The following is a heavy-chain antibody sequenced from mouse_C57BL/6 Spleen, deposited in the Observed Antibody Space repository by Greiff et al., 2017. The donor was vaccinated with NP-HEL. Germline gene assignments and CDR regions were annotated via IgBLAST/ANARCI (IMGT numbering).Heavy chain of an antibody. D-gene: IGHD2-4*01. CDR1: GFTFSSYT. CDR2: ISGGGGNT. Sequence: EVMLVESGGGLVKPGGSLKLSCAASGFTFSSYTMSWVRQTPEKRLEWVATISGGGGNTYYPDSVKGRFTISRDNAKNTLYLQMSSLRSEDTALYYCARHEGLRFAYWGQGTLVTVSA. J-gene: IGHJ3*01. CDR3: ARHEGLRFAY. V-gene: IGHV5-9*01.